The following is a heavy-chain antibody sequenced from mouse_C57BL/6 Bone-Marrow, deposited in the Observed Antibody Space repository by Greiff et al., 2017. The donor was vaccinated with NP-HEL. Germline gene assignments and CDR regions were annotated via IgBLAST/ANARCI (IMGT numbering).Heavy chain of an antibody. V-gene: IGHV5-15*01. Sequence: EVQVVESGGGLVQPGGSLKLSCAASGFTFSDYGMAWVRQAPRKGPEWVAFISNLAYSIYYADTVTGRFTISRENAKNTLYLEMSSLRSEDTAMYYCARKQYFDVWGTGTTVTVSS. CDR2: ISNLAYSI. CDR1: GFTFSDYG. J-gene: IGHJ1*03. CDR3: ARKQYFDV.